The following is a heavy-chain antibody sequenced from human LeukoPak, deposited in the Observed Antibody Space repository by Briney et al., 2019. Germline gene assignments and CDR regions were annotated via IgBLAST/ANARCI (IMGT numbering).Heavy chain of an antibody. CDR2: IYYSGST. J-gene: IGHJ3*02. CDR1: GGSISSGGYY. D-gene: IGHD3-3*01. Sequence: SSQTLSLTCTVSGGSISSGGYYWSWIRQHPGKGLEWIGYIYYSGSTYYNPSLKSRVTISVDTSKNQFSLKLSSVTAADTAVYYCARGSTYYDFWSGYYSELFSFDIWGQGTMVTVSS. CDR3: ARGSTYYDFWSGYYSELFSFDI. V-gene: IGHV4-31*03.